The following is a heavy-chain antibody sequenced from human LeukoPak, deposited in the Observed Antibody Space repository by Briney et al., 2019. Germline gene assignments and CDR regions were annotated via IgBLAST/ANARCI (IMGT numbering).Heavy chain of an antibody. Sequence: ESLKISCKGSGYSFTSYWIGWVRQMPGKGLEWMGIIYPGDSDTRYSPSFQGQVTISADKSISTAYLQWSSLKASDTAMYYCARLSYDFWSGYKSMPNWFDPWGQGTLATVSS. CDR2: IYPGDSDT. CDR1: GYSFTSYW. CDR3: ARLSYDFWSGYKSMPNWFDP. D-gene: IGHD3-3*01. V-gene: IGHV5-51*01. J-gene: IGHJ5*02.